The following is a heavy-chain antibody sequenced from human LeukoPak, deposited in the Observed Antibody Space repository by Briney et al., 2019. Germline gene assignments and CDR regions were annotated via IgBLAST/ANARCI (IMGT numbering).Heavy chain of an antibody. CDR3: AKWLGYYDSSGYYLGY. CDR2: ISGSGGST. CDR1: GFTFSSYA. J-gene: IGHJ4*02. Sequence: GGSLRLSCAASGFTFSSYAMSWVRQAPGKGLEWVSAISGSGGSTYYADSVKGRFTISRDNSKNTLYLQMNSLRAEDTAVCYCAKWLGYYDSSGYYLGYWGQGTLVTVSS. D-gene: IGHD3-22*01. V-gene: IGHV3-23*01.